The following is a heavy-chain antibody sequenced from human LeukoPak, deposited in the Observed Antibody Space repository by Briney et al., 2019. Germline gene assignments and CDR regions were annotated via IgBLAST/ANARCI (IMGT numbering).Heavy chain of an antibody. V-gene: IGHV1-18*01. D-gene: IGHD6-19*01. Sequence: ASVKVSCKASGYTFSSYGISWVRQAPGQGREGMGWISAYNGNTNYAQKLQGRVTMTTDTSTSTAYMELRSLGSDDTAVYYCARDREGSSGWYNKGDYWGQGTLVTVSS. CDR1: GYTFSSYG. CDR2: ISAYNGNT. J-gene: IGHJ4*02. CDR3: ARDREGSSGWYNKGDY.